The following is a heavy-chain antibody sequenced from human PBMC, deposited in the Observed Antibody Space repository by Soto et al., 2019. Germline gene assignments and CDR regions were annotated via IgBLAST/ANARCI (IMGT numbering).Heavy chain of an antibody. CDR2: IHGSGSA. V-gene: IGHV4-4*07. Sequence: QVQLQESGPGLVKPSETLSLTCTVSNGSISNFYWNWIRQSAGKGREWIWRIHGSGSATYNPTLRSRVTMSVDTSKNQFSLKVNSVTGADTAVYYCARSSHKESWFDPWGQGTLVTVSS. CDR1: NGSISNFY. J-gene: IGHJ5*02. CDR3: ARSSHKESWFDP. D-gene: IGHD6-13*01.